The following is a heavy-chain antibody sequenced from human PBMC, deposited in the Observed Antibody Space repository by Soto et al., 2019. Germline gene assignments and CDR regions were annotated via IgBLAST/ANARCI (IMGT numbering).Heavy chain of an antibody. CDR2: ISSNNGYI. V-gene: IGHV3-21*01. D-gene: IGHD6-19*01. CDR1: GFTLSSYS. Sequence: PGGSLRLSCAASGFTLSSYSMSWVRQAPGKGLEWVSSISSNNGYIYYADSMQGRFTISRDNAKNSLYLQMSSLRAEDTAVYYCARDVIPVAHKGYYFDYWGQGTLVPSP. J-gene: IGHJ4*02. CDR3: ARDVIPVAHKGYYFDY.